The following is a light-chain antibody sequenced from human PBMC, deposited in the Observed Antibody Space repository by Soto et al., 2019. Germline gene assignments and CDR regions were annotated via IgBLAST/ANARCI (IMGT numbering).Light chain of an antibody. J-gene: IGKJ2*01. V-gene: IGKV4-1*01. Sequence: DIVMTQSPESLAVSLGERATTNCKSIQSLLESSNNENYLAWYRQKPGQSPELLIYWASTRESGVPDRFSGSGSGTDFTLTISSLQAEDVAVYYCQQYYSTPRTFGQGTKLEIK. CDR1: QSLLESSNNENY. CDR3: QQYYSTPRT. CDR2: WAS.